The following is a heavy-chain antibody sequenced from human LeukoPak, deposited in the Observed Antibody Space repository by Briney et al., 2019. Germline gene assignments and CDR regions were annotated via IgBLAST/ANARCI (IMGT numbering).Heavy chain of an antibody. Sequence: PGGSLRLSCAASGFTLSSYTMNWVRQAPGKGLEWVSSISSSSSYIYYADSVKGRFTISRDNAKNSLYLQMNSLRAEDTAVYYCARVGTYGSGSYLSWLDYWGQGTLVTVSS. V-gene: IGHV3-21*06. CDR3: ARVGTYGSGSYLSWLDY. CDR2: ISSSSSYI. CDR1: GFTLSSYT. J-gene: IGHJ4*02. D-gene: IGHD3-10*01.